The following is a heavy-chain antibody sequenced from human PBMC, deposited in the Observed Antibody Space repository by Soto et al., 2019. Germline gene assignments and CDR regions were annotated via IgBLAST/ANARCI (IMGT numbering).Heavy chain of an antibody. Sequence: EVQLLESGGGLVQPGGSLRLSCAASGFTFSSYAMSWVRQAPGKGLEWDLAISGSGGSTYYADSVKGRFTISRDNSKNTLYLQMNSRRAEDTAVYYCAKDSIGGSGWYQADYWGQGTLVTVSS. D-gene: IGHD6-19*01. CDR2: ISGSGGST. J-gene: IGHJ4*02. V-gene: IGHV3-23*01. CDR1: GFTFSSYA. CDR3: AKDSIGGSGWYQADY.